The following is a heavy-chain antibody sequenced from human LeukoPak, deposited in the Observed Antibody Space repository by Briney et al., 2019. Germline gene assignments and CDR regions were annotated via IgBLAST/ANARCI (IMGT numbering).Heavy chain of an antibody. CDR2: IKQDGSEK. J-gene: IGHJ4*02. D-gene: IGHD3-10*01. V-gene: IGHV3-7*01. CDR3: ARDFVGFGELFDY. CDR1: GFTFSSYW. Sequence: GGSLRLSCAASGFTFSSYWMSWVRQAPGKGLEWVANIKQDGSEKYYVDSVKGRFTISRDNAKSSLYLQMNSLRAEDTAVYYCARDFVGFGELFDYWGQGTLVTVSS.